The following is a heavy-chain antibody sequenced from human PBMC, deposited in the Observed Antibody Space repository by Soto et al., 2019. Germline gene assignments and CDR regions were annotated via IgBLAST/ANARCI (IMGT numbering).Heavy chain of an antibody. CDR3: ARDLAVTIFAPLPWFDP. CDR1: GLTFVGFG. V-gene: IGHV3-21*01. CDR2: ISSSSSYI. J-gene: IGHJ5*02. D-gene: IGHD3-3*01. Sequence: GLLRVWCGVSGLTFVGFGGSWVRQAPGKGLEWVSSISSSSSYIYYRDSVKCRLPISRDKAKHSRCWQMNSLRAEASTAVYDARDLAVTIFAPLPWFDPWGKGTLVTVSS.